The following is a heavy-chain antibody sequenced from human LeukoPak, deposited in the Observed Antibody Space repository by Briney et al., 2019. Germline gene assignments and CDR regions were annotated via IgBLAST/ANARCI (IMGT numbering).Heavy chain of an antibody. CDR3: ARGGLSDIVVVPAAIGRWFDP. D-gene: IGHD2-2*01. J-gene: IGHJ5*02. CDR1: GYTFTSYD. Sequence: ASVKVSCKASGYTFTSYDINWLRQATGQGLEWMGWMNPNSGNTGYAQKFQGRVTMTRNTSISTAYMELSSLRSEDTAVYYCARGGLSDIVVVPAAIGRWFDPWGQGTLVTVSS. CDR2: MNPNSGNT. V-gene: IGHV1-8*01.